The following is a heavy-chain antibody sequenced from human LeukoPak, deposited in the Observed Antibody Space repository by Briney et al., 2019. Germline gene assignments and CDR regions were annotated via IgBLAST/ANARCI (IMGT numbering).Heavy chain of an antibody. J-gene: IGHJ4*02. CDR3: GPYSGYDWDY. V-gene: IGHV3-30*02. CDR1: GFTFSSYG. Sequence: PGGSLRLSCAASGFTFSSYGMHWVRQAPGKGLEWVAFIRYDGSNKYYADSVKGRFTISRDNSKNTLYLQMNSLRAEDTAVYYCGPYSGYDWDYWGQGTLVTVSS. D-gene: IGHD5-12*01. CDR2: IRYDGSNK.